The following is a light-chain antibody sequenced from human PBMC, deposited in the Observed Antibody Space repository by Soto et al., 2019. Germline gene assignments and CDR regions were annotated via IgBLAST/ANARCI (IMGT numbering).Light chain of an antibody. CDR3: QQRSNWPRT. J-gene: IGKJ1*01. CDR2: DAS. CDR1: QSVSSY. Sequence: EIVLTQSPATLSLSPGERATLSCRASQSVSSYLAWYQQKPGQAPRLLIYDASNRTTGIPARFSGSGSGTVFTLTISRLEPEDFAVYYCQQRSNWPRTFGQGTKVEIK. V-gene: IGKV3-11*01.